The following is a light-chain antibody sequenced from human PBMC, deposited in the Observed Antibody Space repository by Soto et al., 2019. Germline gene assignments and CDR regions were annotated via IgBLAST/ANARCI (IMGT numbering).Light chain of an antibody. J-gene: IGLJ1*01. CDR3: FSYAGLYV. V-gene: IGLV2-23*02. Sequence: QSALTQPASVSGSPGQSITISCTGTSSDVGSYNLVSWYQQHPGKAPKLMIYEVSKRPSGVSNRFSGSKSGNTASLTISGLPAEDEADYYCFSYAGLYVFGNGTXVTV. CDR2: EVS. CDR1: SSDVGSYNL.